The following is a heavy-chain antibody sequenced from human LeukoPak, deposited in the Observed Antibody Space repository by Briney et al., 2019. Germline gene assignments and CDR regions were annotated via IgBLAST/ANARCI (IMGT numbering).Heavy chain of an antibody. CDR3: ARHGLPGIALNWFDP. J-gene: IGHJ5*02. CDR1: GYSFTSYW. D-gene: IGHD6-13*01. V-gene: IGHV5-51*01. CDR2: IYPGDSDT. Sequence: GESLKISCKGSGYSFTSYWIGWVRQMPGKGLEWIGIIYPGDSDTRYSPSFQGQVTISADKSISTAYLQWSSLKASDTAMYYCARHGLPGIALNWFDPWGQGTLVTVSS.